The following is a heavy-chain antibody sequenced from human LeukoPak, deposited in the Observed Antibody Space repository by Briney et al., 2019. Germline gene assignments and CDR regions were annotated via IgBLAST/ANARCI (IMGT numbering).Heavy chain of an antibody. V-gene: IGHV1-3*01. CDR3: ARAPTGYNIDY. Sequence: ASVEVTCKASGYTFTSFAMHWVRPAPGQRLEGMGWINAGNGNTKYSQKFQGRVTITRDTSASTAYMELSSLRSEDTAVYYCARAPTGYNIDYWGQGTLVTVSS. D-gene: IGHD3-9*01. CDR2: INAGNGNT. CDR1: GYTFTSFA. J-gene: IGHJ4*02.